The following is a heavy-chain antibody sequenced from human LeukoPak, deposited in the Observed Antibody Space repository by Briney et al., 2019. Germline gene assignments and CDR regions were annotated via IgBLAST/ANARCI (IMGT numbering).Heavy chain of an antibody. V-gene: IGHV3-11*04. Sequence: GGSLRLSCAASGFTFSDYYMSWIRQAPGKGLEWASYISSSGSTIYYADSVKGRFTISRDNAKNSLYLQMNSLRAEDTAVYYCARDVHPRGTTVRGLFDYWGQGTLVTVSS. CDR2: ISSSGSTI. J-gene: IGHJ4*02. D-gene: IGHD3-10*01. CDR3: ARDVHPRGTTVRGLFDY. CDR1: GFTFSDYY.